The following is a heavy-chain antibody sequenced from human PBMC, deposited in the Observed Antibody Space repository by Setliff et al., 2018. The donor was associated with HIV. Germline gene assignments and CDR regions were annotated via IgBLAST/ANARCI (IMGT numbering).Heavy chain of an antibody. Sequence: LSLTCTVSGGSIRSYYWSWIRQPPGKGLEWIGYIYYSGSTNYNPSLKSRVTISVDTSKNQFSLKLSSVTAADTAVYYCARGPGILSGTSAFDIWGQGTMVTVSS. CDR1: GGSIRSYY. CDR3: ARGPGILSGTSAFDI. V-gene: IGHV4-59*01. J-gene: IGHJ3*02. CDR2: IYYSGST. D-gene: IGHD1-1*01.